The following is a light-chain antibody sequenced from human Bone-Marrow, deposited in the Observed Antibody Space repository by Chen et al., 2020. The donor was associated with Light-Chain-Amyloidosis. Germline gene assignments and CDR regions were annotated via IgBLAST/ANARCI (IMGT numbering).Light chain of an antibody. CDR2: DVS. J-gene: IGLJ2*01. V-gene: IGLV2-14*03. Sequence: QSALTQPASVSGSPGQSLTISCTGTSSDVGGYNYVSWYQQHPGKAPKLIIFDVSNRPSGVSNRFSGSKSGNTASLTISGLQAEDETDYYCSSYTSGSTLVFGGGTKLTVL. CDR1: SSDVGGYNY. CDR3: SSYTSGSTLV.